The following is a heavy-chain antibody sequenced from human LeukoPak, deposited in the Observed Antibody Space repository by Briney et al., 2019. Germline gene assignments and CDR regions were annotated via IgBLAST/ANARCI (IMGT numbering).Heavy chain of an antibody. Sequence: GGSLRLSCTASGFTFSTYSMNWVRQAPGKGLEWVASITSPVGHIYYADSLKGRITISRDNAKSSLYLQMNSLRVEDTAVYYCATATSLDYGDYFFHHWGQGTLVTVSS. V-gene: IGHV3-21*01. CDR1: GFTFSTYS. J-gene: IGHJ1*01. CDR2: ITSPVGHI. CDR3: ATATSLDYGDYFFHH. D-gene: IGHD4-17*01.